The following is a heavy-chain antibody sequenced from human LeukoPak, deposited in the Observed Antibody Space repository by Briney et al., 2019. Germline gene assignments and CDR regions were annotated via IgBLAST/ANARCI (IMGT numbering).Heavy chain of an antibody. CDR2: VSAYRGNT. D-gene: IGHD5-24*01. CDR3: ARLWVTTVGTWLQRGVFDY. Sequence: GASVKVSCKASGYTFTSFGIAWVRQAPGQGLEWMGWVSAYRGNTNLAQKFQDRVTMTTDTFTSTAYMELRSLRSDDTAVYYCARLWVTTVGTWLQRGVFDYWGQGTLVTVSS. J-gene: IGHJ4*02. V-gene: IGHV1-18*01. CDR1: GYTFTSFG.